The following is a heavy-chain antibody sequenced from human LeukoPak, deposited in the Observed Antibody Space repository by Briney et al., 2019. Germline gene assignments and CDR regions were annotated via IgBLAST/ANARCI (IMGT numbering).Heavy chain of an antibody. CDR3: ARAYYGDSYPIFDY. Sequence: PSETLSLTCAVYGGSFSGYYWSWIRQPPGKGLEWIGYIYYSGSTYYNPSLKSRVTISVDTSKNQFSLKLSSVTAADTAVYYCARAYYGDSYPIFDYWGQGTLVTVS. D-gene: IGHD4-17*01. V-gene: IGHV4-30-4*01. J-gene: IGHJ4*02. CDR1: GGSFSGYY. CDR2: IYYSGST.